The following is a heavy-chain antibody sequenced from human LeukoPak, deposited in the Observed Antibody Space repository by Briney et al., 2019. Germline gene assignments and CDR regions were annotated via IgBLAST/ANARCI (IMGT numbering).Heavy chain of an antibody. Sequence: ASVKVSCKASGYTFTGYYMHWVRQAPGQGLEWMGRINPNSGGTNYAQKFQSRVTMTRDTSISTAYMELSRLRSDDTAVYYCARDLLGRQPLENDWGYGTLVTVSS. CDR2: INPNSGGT. D-gene: IGHD6-13*01. CDR1: GYTFTGYY. J-gene: IGHJ4*01. CDR3: ARDLLGRQPLEND. V-gene: IGHV1-2*06.